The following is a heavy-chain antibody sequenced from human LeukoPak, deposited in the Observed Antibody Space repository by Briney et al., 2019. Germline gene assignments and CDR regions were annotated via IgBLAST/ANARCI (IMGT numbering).Heavy chain of an antibody. Sequence: GGSLRLSCAASGFTFSNYAMSWVRQAPGKGLEWVSAISGSAVTTYYGDSAKGRFTISRDNSKNTLYLQMNSLRAEDTAVYYCAKAFRGLREYHYYMDVWGKGTTVTVSS. CDR3: AKAFRGLREYHYYMDV. D-gene: IGHD3-16*01. CDR1: GFTFSNYA. V-gene: IGHV3-23*01. J-gene: IGHJ6*03. CDR2: ISGSAVTT.